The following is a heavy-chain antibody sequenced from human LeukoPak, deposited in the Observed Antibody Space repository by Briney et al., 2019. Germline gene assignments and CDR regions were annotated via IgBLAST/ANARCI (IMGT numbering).Heavy chain of an antibody. D-gene: IGHD3-3*01. V-gene: IGHV4-30-2*01. CDR3: ARAGYYEEFYYYYGMDV. CDR2: IYHTGST. CDR1: GGSISSGGYS. Sequence: SQTPSLTCAVSGGSISSGGYSWSWIRQPPGKGLEWIGYIYHTGSTYYNPSLKSRVTISVDRSKNQFSLKLSSVTAADTAVYYCARAGYYEEFYYYYGMDVWGQGTTVTDSS. J-gene: IGHJ6*02.